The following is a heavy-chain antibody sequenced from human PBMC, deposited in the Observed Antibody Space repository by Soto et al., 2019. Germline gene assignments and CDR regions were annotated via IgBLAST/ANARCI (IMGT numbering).Heavy chain of an antibody. CDR1: GGTFSSYA. D-gene: IGHD4-17*01. J-gene: IGHJ5*02. V-gene: IGHV1-69*06. Sequence: QVQLVQSGAEVKKPGSSVKVSCKASGGTFSSYAISWVRQAPGQGLEWMGGIIPIFGTANYAQKFQGRVTITADKATSTAYMELSSLRSEDTAVYYCARDTPLVGATVTNWFDPWCQGTLVTVSS. CDR2: IIPIFGTA. CDR3: ARDTPLVGATVTNWFDP.